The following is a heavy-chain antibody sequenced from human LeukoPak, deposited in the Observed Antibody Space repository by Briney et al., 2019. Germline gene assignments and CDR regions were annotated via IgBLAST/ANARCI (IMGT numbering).Heavy chain of an antibody. V-gene: IGHV4-39*07. CDR3: AREMATLPCFHY. CDR1: GGSISSSSYY. CDR2: IYYSGST. D-gene: IGHD5-24*01. Sequence: SETLSLTCNVSGGSISSSSYYWGWIRQAPGKGLEWIGSIYYSGSTYYNPSLKSRVTISVDTSKNQFSLKLSSVTAADTAVYYCAREMATLPCFHYWGQGTLVTVSS. J-gene: IGHJ4*02.